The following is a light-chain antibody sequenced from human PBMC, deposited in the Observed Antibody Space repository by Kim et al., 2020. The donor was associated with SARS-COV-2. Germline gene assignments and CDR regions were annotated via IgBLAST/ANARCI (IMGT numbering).Light chain of an antibody. CDR2: EVN. CDR1: SNDIGSFNY. CDR3: SSYAGSMTYV. J-gene: IGLJ1*01. Sequence: QSALTQPPSASGSPGQAVTISCTGTSNDIGSFNYVSWYRQFPGKAPNLLIYEVNKRPSGVPGRFSGSKSGNTASLTVSGLQAEDEADYYCSSYAGSMTYVFGTGTKVTVL. V-gene: IGLV2-8*01.